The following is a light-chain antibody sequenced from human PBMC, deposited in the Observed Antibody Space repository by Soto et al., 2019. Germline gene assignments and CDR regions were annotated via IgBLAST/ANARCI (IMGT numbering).Light chain of an antibody. CDR1: QSISSY. Sequence: DIPMTQSPSSPSASVGDRVTITFRASQSISSYLNWYQQKPGKAPKLLIYAASSLQSGVPSRFSGSGSGTDFTLTISSLQPEDFATYYCQQSYSTPRAFGPGTKVDIK. J-gene: IGKJ3*01. V-gene: IGKV1-39*01. CDR3: QQSYSTPRA. CDR2: AAS.